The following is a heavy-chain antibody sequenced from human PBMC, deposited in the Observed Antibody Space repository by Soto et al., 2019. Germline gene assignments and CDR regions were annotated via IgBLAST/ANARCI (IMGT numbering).Heavy chain of an antibody. V-gene: IGHV1-18*01. CDR2: ISTYNGDT. J-gene: IGHJ6*02. CDR1: GYTFSTSG. D-gene: IGHD2-15*01. CDR3: ARAGAAPYYYSGMDV. Sequence: QVQLVQSGAEVRKPGASVKVSCKASGYTFSTSGMTWLRQAPGQGLEWMGWISTYNGDTNDAPKFQDRVTMTSDTSTSTVYMELRSLRSDDTAVYYCARAGAAPYYYSGMDVWGQGTRVPVSS.